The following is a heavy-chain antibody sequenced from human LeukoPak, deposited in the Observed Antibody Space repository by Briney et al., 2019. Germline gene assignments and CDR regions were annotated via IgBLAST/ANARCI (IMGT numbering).Heavy chain of an antibody. D-gene: IGHD1-14*01. J-gene: IGHJ4*02. V-gene: IGHV1-69*02. CDR1: GGTFSSYT. CDR2: IFPILGIA. CDR3: ASSRSSDRTVNFDY. Sequence: GASVKVSCKASGGTFSSYTISWVRPAPGQGLEWMGRIFPILGIANYAQKFQGRVTITADKSTSTAYMELSSLRSEDTAVYCCASSRSSDRTVNFDYWGQGTLVTVSS.